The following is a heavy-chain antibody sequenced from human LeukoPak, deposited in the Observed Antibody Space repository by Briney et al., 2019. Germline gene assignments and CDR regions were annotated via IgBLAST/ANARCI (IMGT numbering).Heavy chain of an antibody. D-gene: IGHD6-6*01. CDR2: ISSSGSTI. V-gene: IGHV3-11*01. J-gene: IGHJ4*02. Sequence: GSLRLSCAASGFTFSDYYMSWIRQAPGKGLEWVSNISSSGSTIYYADSVKGRFTISRDNAKNSLYLQMNSLRAEDTAVYYCARVSIAAEGYFDYWGQGTLVTVSS. CDR3: ARVSIAAEGYFDY. CDR1: GFTFSDYY.